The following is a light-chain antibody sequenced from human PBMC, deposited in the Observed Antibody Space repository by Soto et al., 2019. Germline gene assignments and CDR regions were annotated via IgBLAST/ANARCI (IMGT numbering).Light chain of an antibody. CDR3: QHYGGSLLT. J-gene: IGKJ4*01. Sequence: EIVLTQSPGTMSLSPGERATLSCRASQSVDSRYLVWYQQKPGQAPRVLMYGAAIRAAGIPDRFSGSGSGTDFTLTISRLEPEDFAVYYCQHYGGSLLTFGGGTKVEIK. V-gene: IGKV3-20*01. CDR1: QSVDSRY. CDR2: GAA.